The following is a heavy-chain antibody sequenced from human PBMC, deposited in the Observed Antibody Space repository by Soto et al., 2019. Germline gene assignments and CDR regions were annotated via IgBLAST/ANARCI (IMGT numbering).Heavy chain of an antibody. CDR1: GFTFNYYW. V-gene: IGHV3-74*01. D-gene: IGHD2-21*02. Sequence: VQLVESEGGLVQRGGSLRLSCAASGFTFNYYWMHWVRQARGQGLVWVSHIHSDGSSTTYADSVKGRLTISRDNAKNALYLQMNSRRAEDTAVYYCARGDKGGFGLWGQGTTVTVSS. CDR3: ARGDKGGFGL. CDR2: IHSDGSST. J-gene: IGHJ3*01.